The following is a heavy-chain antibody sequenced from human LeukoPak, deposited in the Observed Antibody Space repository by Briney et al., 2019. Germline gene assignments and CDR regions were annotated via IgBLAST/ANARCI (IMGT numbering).Heavy chain of an antibody. D-gene: IGHD3-22*01. CDR2: INHSGST. J-gene: IGHJ4*02. CDR1: GGSFSGYY. V-gene: IGHV4-34*01. CDR3: ARHRDHDSSGFYFDY. Sequence: PSETLSLTCAVYGGSFSGYYWSWIRQPPGKGLEWIGEINHSGSTYYNPSLKSRVTISVDTSKNQFSLKLSSVTAADTAVYYCARHRDHDSSGFYFDYWGQGTLVTVSS.